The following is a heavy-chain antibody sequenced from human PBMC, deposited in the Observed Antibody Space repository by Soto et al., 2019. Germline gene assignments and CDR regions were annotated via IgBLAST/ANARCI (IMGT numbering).Heavy chain of an antibody. D-gene: IGHD6-6*01. CDR2: ISYDGSNK. Sequence: GGSLRLSCAASGFTFSSYGMHWVRQAPGKGLEWVAVISYDGSNKYYADSVKGRFTISRDNSKNTLYLQMNSLRAEDTAVYYCAKATFQPRTAARLGIADYWGQGTLVTVSS. CDR3: AKATFQPRTAARLGIADY. CDR1: GFTFSSYG. V-gene: IGHV3-30*18. J-gene: IGHJ4*02.